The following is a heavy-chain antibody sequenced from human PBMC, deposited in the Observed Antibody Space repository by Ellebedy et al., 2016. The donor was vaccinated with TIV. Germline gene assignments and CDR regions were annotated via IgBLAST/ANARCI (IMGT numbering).Heavy chain of an antibody. CDR2: IYTSGST. D-gene: IGHD6-13*01. CDR3: ARNGGQQLVREGRGYYGMDV. J-gene: IGHJ6*02. V-gene: IGHV4-4*07. Sequence: SETLSLXXTVSGGSISSYYWSWIRQPAGKGLEWIGRIYTSGSTNYNPSLKSRVTMSVDTSKNQFSLKLSSVTAADTAVYYCARNGGQQLVREGRGYYGMDVWGQGTTVTVSS. CDR1: GGSISSYY.